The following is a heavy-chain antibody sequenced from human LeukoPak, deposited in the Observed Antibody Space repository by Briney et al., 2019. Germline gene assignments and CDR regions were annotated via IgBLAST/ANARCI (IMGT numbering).Heavy chain of an antibody. CDR1: GFTFSSYS. J-gene: IGHJ6*03. V-gene: IGHV3-21*01. CDR3: ARWDSRDYYYYMDA. Sequence: GGSLRLSCAASGFTFSSYSMNWVRQAPGKGLEWVSSISSSSSYIYYADSVKGRFTISRDNAKNSLYLQMNSLRAEDTAVYYCARWDSRDYYYYMDAWGKGTTVTVSS. CDR2: ISSSSSYI. D-gene: IGHD6-13*01.